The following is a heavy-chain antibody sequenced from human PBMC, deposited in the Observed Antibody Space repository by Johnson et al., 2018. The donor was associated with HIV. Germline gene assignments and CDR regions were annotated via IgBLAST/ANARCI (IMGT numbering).Heavy chain of an antibody. CDR3: AREGVGVNAFDI. D-gene: IGHD1-26*01. CDR2: ISYDGSNK. J-gene: IGHJ3*02. CDR1: GFTFCNYL. V-gene: IGHV3-30*14. Sequence: VQLVESGGGLVKPGGSLRLSCAASGFTFCNYLMHWVRQAPGKGLEWVAVISYDGSNKYYADSVKGRFTISRDNSKNTLYLQMGSLRAEDMAVYYCAREGVGVNAFDIWGQGTMVTVSS.